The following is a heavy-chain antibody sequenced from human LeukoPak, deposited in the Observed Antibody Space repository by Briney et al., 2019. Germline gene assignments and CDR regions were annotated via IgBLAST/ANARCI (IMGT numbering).Heavy chain of an antibody. J-gene: IGHJ3*02. CDR3: ARAGRSDSSGYSNAFDI. D-gene: IGHD3-22*01. CDR2: INPNSGGT. Sequence: GASVKVSCKASGYTFTGYYMHWVRQAPGKGLEWMGWINPNSGGTNYAQKFQGRVTMTRDTSISTAYMELSRLRSDDTAVYYCARAGRSDSSGYSNAFDIWGQGTMVTVSS. V-gene: IGHV1-2*02. CDR1: GYTFTGYY.